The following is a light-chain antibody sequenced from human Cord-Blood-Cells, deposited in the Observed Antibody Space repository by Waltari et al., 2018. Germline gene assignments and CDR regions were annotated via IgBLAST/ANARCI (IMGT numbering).Light chain of an antibody. J-gene: IGLJ2*01. CDR1: NIGSKS. V-gene: IGLV3-21*04. CDR2: YDS. CDR3: QVWDSSSDHPV. Sequence: SYVLTQPPSVSVAPGKTARITCGGNNIGSKSVHWYQQKPGQAPVLVIYYDSDRPSGIPERFSGSNSGNTATLTISRVEAWDEADYYCQVWDSSSDHPVVGGGTKLTVL.